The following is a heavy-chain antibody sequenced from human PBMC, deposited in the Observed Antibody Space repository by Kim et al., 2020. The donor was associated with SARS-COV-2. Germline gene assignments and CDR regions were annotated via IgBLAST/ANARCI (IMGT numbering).Heavy chain of an antibody. J-gene: IGHJ4*02. V-gene: IGHV4-59*01. CDR3: ARVPYDSGSPDY. CDR1: SGSISNDY. CDR2: VYYIGSA. Sequence: SETLSLTCTVSSGSISNDYWSWIRQPPGKRLEWIGYVYYIGSANYNPSLKSRLTISVDTSRNQLSLKLNSVTAADTAVFYFARVPYDSGSPDYWGQGTL. D-gene: IGHD2-15*01.